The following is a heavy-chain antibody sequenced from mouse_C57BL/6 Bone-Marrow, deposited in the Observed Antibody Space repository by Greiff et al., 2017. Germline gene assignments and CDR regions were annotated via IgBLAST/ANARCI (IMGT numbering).Heavy chain of an antibody. Sequence: EVKVVESGGGLVQPGGSMKLSCVASGFTFSNYWMNWVRQSPEKGLEWVAQIRLKSDNYATHDAESVKGRLTISRDDSKSSVYLQMNNLRAEDTGIYYYTGYYAPRRDYWGQGTTRTVSS. J-gene: IGHJ2*01. CDR1: GFTFSNYW. D-gene: IGHD1-1*01. CDR2: IRLKSDNYAT. CDR3: TGYYAPRRDY. V-gene: IGHV6-3*01.